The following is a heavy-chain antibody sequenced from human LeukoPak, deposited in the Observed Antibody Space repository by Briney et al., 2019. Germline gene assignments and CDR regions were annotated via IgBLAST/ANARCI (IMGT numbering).Heavy chain of an antibody. CDR1: GGTFSSYA. CDR2: IIPIFGTA. J-gene: IGHJ6*02. Sequence: SVKVSCKASGGTFSSYAISWVRQAPGQGLEWMGGIIPIFGTANYAQKFQGRVTITADESTSTAYMELSSLRSEDTAVYYCARDLAAAGISYYGMDVWGQGTTVTVSS. D-gene: IGHD6-13*01. CDR3: ARDLAAAGISYYGMDV. V-gene: IGHV1-69*13.